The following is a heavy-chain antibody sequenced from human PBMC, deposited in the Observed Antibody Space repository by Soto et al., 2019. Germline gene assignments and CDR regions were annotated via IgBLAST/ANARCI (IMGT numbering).Heavy chain of an antibody. CDR1: GFTFSSYA. V-gene: IGHV3-30-3*01. CDR2: ISYDGSNK. CDR3: ARDHCRGGSCYHYGMDV. J-gene: IGHJ6*02. Sequence: GGSLRLSCAASGFTFSSYAMHWVRQAPGKGLEWVAVISYDGSNKYYADSVKGRFTISRDNSKNTLYLQMNSLRAEDTAVYYCARDHCRGGSCYHYGMDVWGQGTTVTVSS. D-gene: IGHD2-15*01.